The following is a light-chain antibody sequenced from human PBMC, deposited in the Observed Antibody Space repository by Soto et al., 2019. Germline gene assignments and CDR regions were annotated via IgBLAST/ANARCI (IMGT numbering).Light chain of an antibody. Sequence: DIPMTQSPSSLSASVGDRVTITCQASQDISNSLNWYQQKPGKAPKLLIYDASNLETGVPSRFSGSGSWTEFSFTISSRQPEDISTYYCQQYDNFPQTFGGGTKVEIK. CDR2: DAS. V-gene: IGKV1-33*01. J-gene: IGKJ4*01. CDR3: QQYDNFPQT. CDR1: QDISNS.